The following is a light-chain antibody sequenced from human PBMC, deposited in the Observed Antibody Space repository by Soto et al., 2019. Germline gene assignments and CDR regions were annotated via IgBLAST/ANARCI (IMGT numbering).Light chain of an antibody. V-gene: IGKV1-5*01. CDR1: QSISSA. J-gene: IGKJ1*01. CDR3: QQYNSYS. CDR2: DAS. Sequence: DIQMTQSPSTLSASLGDRVTITCRASQSISSALSCYQQKPGKAPKLLIYDASSLESGVPSRFSGSGSGTEFTLTISSLQPDDFATYYCQQYNSYSFGQGTKVDIK.